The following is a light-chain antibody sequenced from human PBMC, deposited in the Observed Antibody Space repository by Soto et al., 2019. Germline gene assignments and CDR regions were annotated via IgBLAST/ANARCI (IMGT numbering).Light chain of an antibody. Sequence: DIQMSQSPSILSASVGDRVTITCRSSQTISSWLAWYQKKPGKAHKLMIYDASSLESGVPSRFSGSGSGTEFTLTISSLQPDDFATYYCQQYNSYPPWTFGQGTQVDIK. CDR1: QTISSW. V-gene: IGKV1-5*01. J-gene: IGKJ1*01. CDR2: DAS. CDR3: QQYNSYPPWT.